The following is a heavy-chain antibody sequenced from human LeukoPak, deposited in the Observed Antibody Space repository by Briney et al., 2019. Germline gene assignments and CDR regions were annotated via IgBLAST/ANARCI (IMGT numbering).Heavy chain of an antibody. V-gene: IGHV1-69*04. CDR2: IIPILGIA. CDR1: GGTFSSYA. Sequence: SVKVSCKASGGTFSSYAISWVRQAPGQGPEWMGRIIPILGIANYAQKFQGRVTITADKSTSTAYMELSSLRSEDTAVYYCASFVGATINWGQGTLVTVSS. CDR3: ASFVGATIN. D-gene: IGHD1-26*01. J-gene: IGHJ4*02.